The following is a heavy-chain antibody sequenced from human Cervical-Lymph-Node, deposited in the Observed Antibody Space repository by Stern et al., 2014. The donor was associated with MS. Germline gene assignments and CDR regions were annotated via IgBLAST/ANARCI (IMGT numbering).Heavy chain of an antibody. V-gene: IGHV1-69*01. Sequence: QVQLVQSGAEVKKPGSSVKVSCKASGGTFSSYAISWVRQPPGQGLERMGGIIPIFGAPNYAQKFQGRVTITADESTSTAYMELSSLRSEDTAVYSCAGLNSAYYYGMDVWGQGTTVTVSS. CDR1: GGTFSSYA. D-gene: IGHD1-1*01. CDR3: AGLNSAYYYGMDV. CDR2: IIPIFGAP. J-gene: IGHJ6*02.